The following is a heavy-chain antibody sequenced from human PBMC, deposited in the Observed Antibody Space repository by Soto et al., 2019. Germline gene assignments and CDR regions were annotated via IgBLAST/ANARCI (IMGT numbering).Heavy chain of an antibody. CDR3: AKDPRLSITIFGVVFDY. CDR1: GFTFSSYA. D-gene: IGHD3-3*01. Sequence: EVQLLESGGGLVQPGGSLRLSCAASGFTFSSYAMSWVRQAPGKGLEWVSAISGSGGSTYYADSVKGRFTISRDNSKNTLYLQMNSLSAEDTAVYYCAKDPRLSITIFGVVFDYWGQGTLVTVSS. J-gene: IGHJ4*02. V-gene: IGHV3-23*01. CDR2: ISGSGGST.